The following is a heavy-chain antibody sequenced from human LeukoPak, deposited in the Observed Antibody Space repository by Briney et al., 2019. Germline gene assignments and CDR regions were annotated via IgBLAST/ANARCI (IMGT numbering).Heavy chain of an antibody. D-gene: IGHD3-9*01. V-gene: IGHV3-7*01. CDR1: GFTFSSYW. Sequence: GGSLRLSCAASGFTFSSYWMSWVRQAPGKGLEWVANIKQDGSEKYYVDSVKGRFTISRDNAKNSLYLQMNSLRAEDMAVYYCARDRRAYYDILAGYSTGNYMDVWGKGTTVTISS. CDR2: IKQDGSEK. CDR3: ARDRRAYYDILAGYSTGNYMDV. J-gene: IGHJ6*03.